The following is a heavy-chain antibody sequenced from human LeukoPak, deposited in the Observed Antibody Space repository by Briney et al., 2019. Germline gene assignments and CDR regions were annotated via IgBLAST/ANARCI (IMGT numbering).Heavy chain of an antibody. J-gene: IGHJ5*02. V-gene: IGHV4-34*01. CDR2: INHSGST. CDR3: VRGPGYESTGYIHHFDP. CDR1: GGSFSGYY. Sequence: SETLSLTCAVYGGSFSGYYWSWIRQPPGKGLEWIGEINHSGSTNYNPSLKSRVTISVDTSKNQFSLKLSSVTAADTAVYYCVRGPGYESTGYIHHFDPWGQGTLVTVSS. D-gene: IGHD3-22*01.